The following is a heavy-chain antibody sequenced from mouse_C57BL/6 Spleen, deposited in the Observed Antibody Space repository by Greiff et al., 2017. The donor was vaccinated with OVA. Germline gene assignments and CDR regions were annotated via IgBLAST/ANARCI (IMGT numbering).Heavy chain of an antibody. CDR1: GYTFTGYW. CDR2: ILPGSGST. V-gene: IGHV1-9*01. D-gene: IGHD1-1*01. CDR3: ARACDYGSSSAWFAC. Sequence: QVQLLQSGAELMKPGASVKLSCKASGYTFTGYWIEWVQQRPGHGLEWIGEILPGSGSTNYNEKFKGKGTFTADTSSTTAYMQLSSLATEDDAIYYYARACDYGSSSAWFACWGKGTLVTVSA. J-gene: IGHJ3*01.